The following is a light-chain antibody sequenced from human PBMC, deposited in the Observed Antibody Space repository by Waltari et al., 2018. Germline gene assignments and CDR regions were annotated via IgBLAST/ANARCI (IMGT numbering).Light chain of an antibody. CDR1: QSVSRS. CDR2: GAS. CDR3: QHYVRLPVT. J-gene: IGKJ1*01. Sequence: EIVLTQSPGTLSLFPGERATLSCSASQSVSRSLAWYQQKPGQAPRLLIYGASSRATGVPDRFSGSGSGTDFSLTISRLEPEDFAVYYCQHYVRLPVTFGQGTKVEIK. V-gene: IGKV3-20*01.